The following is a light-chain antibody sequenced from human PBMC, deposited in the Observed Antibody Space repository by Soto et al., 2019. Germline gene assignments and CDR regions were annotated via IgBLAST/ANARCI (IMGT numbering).Light chain of an antibody. Sequence: QSALTQPPSASGSPGQSVTISCTGTTSDVRDSYYVSWYQQHPGTAPKLMTYEVSKRPSGVPARFSGSKSGNTASLTVSGLQAEDEADYYCSSDAGTDKRVFGGGTKLTVL. V-gene: IGLV2-8*01. CDR1: TSDVRDSYY. J-gene: IGLJ3*02. CDR2: EVS. CDR3: SSDAGTDKRV.